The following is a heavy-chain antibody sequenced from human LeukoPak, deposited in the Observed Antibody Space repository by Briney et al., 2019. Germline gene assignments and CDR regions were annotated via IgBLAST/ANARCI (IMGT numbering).Heavy chain of an antibody. V-gene: IGHV4-38-2*02. D-gene: IGHD2-15*01. J-gene: IGHJ4*02. CDR1: GYSISSGYY. CDR3: ARDRGGSTSGYYFDY. Sequence: SETLSLTCTVSGYSISSGYYWGWIRQPPGKGLEWIGSIYHSGSTYYNPSLKSRVTISVDTSKNQFSLKLSSVTAADTAVYYCARDRGGSTSGYYFDYWGQGTLVTVSS. CDR2: IYHSGST.